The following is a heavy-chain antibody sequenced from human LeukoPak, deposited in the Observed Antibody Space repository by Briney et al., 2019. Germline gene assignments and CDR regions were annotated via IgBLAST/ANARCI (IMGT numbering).Heavy chain of an antibody. D-gene: IGHD3-3*01. V-gene: IGHV4-39*07. CDR2: IYYSGST. CDR1: GGSISSSSYY. CDR3: ARIGYYDFWSGYYGGRERSAPSYYMDV. Sequence: SETLSLTCTVSGGSISSSSYYWGWIRQPPGKGLEWIGSIYYSGSTYYNPSLKSRVTISVDTSKNQFSLKLSSVTAADTAVYYCARIGYYDFWSGYYGGRERSAPSYYMDVWGKGTTVTVSS. J-gene: IGHJ6*03.